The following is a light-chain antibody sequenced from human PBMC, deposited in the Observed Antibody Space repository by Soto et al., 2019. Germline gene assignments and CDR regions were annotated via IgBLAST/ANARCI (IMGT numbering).Light chain of an antibody. Sequence: DIQMTQSPSTLSASVGDRVTITCRASQSISSWLAWYQQKPGKAPKLLIYDASSLKSGVPSRFSGSGSGTEFTLTITSLQPDDFGTYYCQQYNSYSRFTFGPGTKVDIK. V-gene: IGKV1-5*01. CDR2: DAS. CDR3: QQYNSYSRFT. CDR1: QSISSW. J-gene: IGKJ3*01.